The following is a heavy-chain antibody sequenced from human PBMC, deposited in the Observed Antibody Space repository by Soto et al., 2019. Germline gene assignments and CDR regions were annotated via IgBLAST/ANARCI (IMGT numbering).Heavy chain of an antibody. CDR3: AKEGWTGIHAFDI. V-gene: IGHV3-30*18. Sequence: QGQLVESGGGVVQPGKSLRVSCAASGFNFSDYGMHWVRQAPGKGLEWVAVISYDGSCKYYGDSVKGRLTISRDNSKNTLYLHMNSLRVEDTAVYHCAKEGWTGIHAFDIWGPGTVVTVSS. CDR1: GFNFSDYG. CDR2: ISYDGSCK. J-gene: IGHJ3*02. D-gene: IGHD2-15*01.